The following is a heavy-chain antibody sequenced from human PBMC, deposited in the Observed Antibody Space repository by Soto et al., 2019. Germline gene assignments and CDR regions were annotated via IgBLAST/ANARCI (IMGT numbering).Heavy chain of an antibody. V-gene: IGHV3-48*02. J-gene: IGHJ4*02. CDR2: ISIISSTI. CDR1: GFTFSSYS. CDR3: ARDVMYSSGWYGFDY. Sequence: GGSLRLSCAASGFTFSSYSMNWVRQAPGKGLEWVSYISIISSTIYYADSVKGRFTISRDNAKNSLYLQMNSLRDEDTAVYYCARDVMYSSGWYGFDYWGQGTLVTVSS. D-gene: IGHD6-19*01.